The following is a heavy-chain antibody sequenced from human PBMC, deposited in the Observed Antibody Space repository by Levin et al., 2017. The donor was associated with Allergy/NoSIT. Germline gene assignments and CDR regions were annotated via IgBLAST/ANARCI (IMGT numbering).Heavy chain of an antibody. CDR1: GGSISSGGYS. D-gene: IGHD5-18*01. V-gene: IGHV4-30-2*01. CDR3: ARVAGYSYGYSFDY. J-gene: IGHJ4*02. CDR2: IYLSGST. Sequence: SETLSLTCAVSGGSISSGGYSWSWIRQPPGKGLEWIGNIYLSGSTNDNPSLKSRVTMSVDRSKNQFSLKLSYVTAADTAVYYCARVAGYSYGYSFDYWGPGTLVTVSS.